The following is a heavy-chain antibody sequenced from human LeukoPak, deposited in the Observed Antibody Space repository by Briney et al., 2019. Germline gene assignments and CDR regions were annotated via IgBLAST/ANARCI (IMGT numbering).Heavy chain of an antibody. CDR1: GFTFSSYA. J-gene: IGHJ4*02. D-gene: IGHD3-22*01. Sequence: GGSLRLSCAASGFTFSSYAMSWVRQAPGKGLEWVSAISGSGGSTYYADSVKGRFIISRDNSKNTLYLQMNSLRAEDTAVYYCAKDYYDSSGSYWGQGTLVTVSS. V-gene: IGHV3-23*01. CDR3: AKDYYDSSGSY. CDR2: ISGSGGST.